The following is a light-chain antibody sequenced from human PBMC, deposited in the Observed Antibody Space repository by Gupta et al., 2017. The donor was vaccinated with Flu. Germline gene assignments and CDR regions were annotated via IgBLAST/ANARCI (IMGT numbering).Light chain of an antibody. CDR1: SSDVGNYNL. J-gene: IGLJ2*01. CDR2: EGA. Sequence: QSALTQPALVSGSPGQSITISCPGTSSDVGNYNLVSWYQQLPGKAPKLMIYEGARRPSGVSTRFSGSKSGNTASLTISGLQAEDEGDYYCCSYAGIHTFVFGGGTKVTVL. CDR3: CSYAGIHTFV. V-gene: IGLV2-23*03.